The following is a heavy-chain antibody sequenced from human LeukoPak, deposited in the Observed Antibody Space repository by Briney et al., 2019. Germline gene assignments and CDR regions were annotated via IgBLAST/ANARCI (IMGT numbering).Heavy chain of an antibody. V-gene: IGHV3-30-3*01. CDR2: ISYDGSNK. CDR3: ARSITMIVVVITRLDY. Sequence: GGSLRLSYAASGFTFSSYAMHWVRQAPGKGLGWVAVISYDGSNKYYADSVKGRFTISRDNSKNTLYLQMNSLRAEDTAVYYCARSITMIVVVITRLDYWGQGTLVTVSS. D-gene: IGHD3-22*01. J-gene: IGHJ4*02. CDR1: GFTFSSYA.